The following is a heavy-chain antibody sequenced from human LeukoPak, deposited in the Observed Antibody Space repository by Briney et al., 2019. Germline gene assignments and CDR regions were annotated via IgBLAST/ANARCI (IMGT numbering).Heavy chain of an antibody. CDR1: GFTFSSYA. CDR3: AKEGDGSGYLATYYFDY. D-gene: IGHD3-22*01. J-gene: IGHJ4*02. V-gene: IGHV3-23*01. Sequence: GGSLRLSCAASGFTFSSYAMSWVRQAPGKGLEWVSAISNKGDRTYYADSVKGRFTISRDNSKNTLYLQMNSLRAEDTAVYYCAKEGDGSGYLATYYFDYWGQGTLVTVSS. CDR2: ISNKGDRT.